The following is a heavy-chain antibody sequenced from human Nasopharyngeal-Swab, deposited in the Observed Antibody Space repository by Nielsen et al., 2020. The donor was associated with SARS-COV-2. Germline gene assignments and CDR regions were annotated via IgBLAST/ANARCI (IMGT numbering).Heavy chain of an antibody. J-gene: IGHJ6*02. Sequence: GGSLRLSCAASGFTFTSYWISWVRQMPGKGLEWMGRIDPSDSYTTYSPSFQGHVTTSADKSISTAYLQWSSLKASDTAMYYCAASRGPGSYYYGSGDQSMDVWGQGTAVTVSS. CDR1: GFTFTSYW. CDR3: AASRGPGSYYYGSGDQSMDV. V-gene: IGHV5-10-1*01. CDR2: IDPSDSYT. D-gene: IGHD3-10*01.